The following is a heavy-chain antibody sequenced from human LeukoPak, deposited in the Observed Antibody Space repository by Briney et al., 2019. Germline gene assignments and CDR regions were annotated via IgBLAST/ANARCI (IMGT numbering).Heavy chain of an antibody. CDR1: GYTFTRSD. J-gene: IGHJ2*01. CDR2: MNPNSGNT. Sequence: GASVKVSCKASGYTFTRSDTNWVRQATGQGHEWMGWMNPNSGNTGYAQKFQGRVTMTRNTSISTAYMELSRLRSEDTAVYYCARGDSSGWWAYWYFDLWGRGTLVTVSS. D-gene: IGHD6-19*01. CDR3: ARGDSSGWWAYWYFDL. V-gene: IGHV1-8*01.